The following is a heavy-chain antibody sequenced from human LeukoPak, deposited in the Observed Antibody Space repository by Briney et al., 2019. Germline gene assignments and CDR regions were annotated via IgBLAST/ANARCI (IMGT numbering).Heavy chain of an antibody. CDR2: IKSKTDGGTT. CDR1: GFTISNAW. CDR3: TTDLTVTTPFDY. J-gene: IGHJ4*02. V-gene: IGHV3-15*01. Sequence: PGGSLRLSCAASGFTISNAWMSWVRQAPGTGLEWVGRIKSKTDGGTTDYAAPVKGRFTISRDDSKNTLYLQMNSLKTEDTAVYYCTTDLTVTTPFDYWGQGTLVTVSS. D-gene: IGHD4-17*01.